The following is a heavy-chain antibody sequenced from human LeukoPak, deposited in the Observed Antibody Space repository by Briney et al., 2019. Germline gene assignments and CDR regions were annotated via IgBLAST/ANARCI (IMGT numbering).Heavy chain of an antibody. V-gene: IGHV4-59*12. J-gene: IGHJ4*02. CDR1: GGSISSYY. D-gene: IGHD3-16*02. CDR3: ASQAPRIRLGELSSDY. CDR2: IYYSGST. Sequence: PSETLSLTCTVSGGSISSYYWSWIQQPPGKGLEWIGYIYYSGSTNYNPSLKSRVTISVDTSKNQFSLKLSSVTAADTAVYYCASQAPRIRLGELSSDYWGQGTLVTVSS.